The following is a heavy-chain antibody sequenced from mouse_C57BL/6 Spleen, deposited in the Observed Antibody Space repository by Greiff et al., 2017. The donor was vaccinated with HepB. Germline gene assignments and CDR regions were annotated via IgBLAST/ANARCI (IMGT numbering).Heavy chain of an antibody. Sequence: EVKLMESGEGLVKPGGSLKLSCAASGFTFSSYAMSWVRQTPEKRLEWVAYISSGGDYIYYADTVKGRFTISRDNARNTLYLQMSSLKSEDTAMYYCTRESITTVVGAYWGQGTLVTVSA. CDR1: GFTFSSYA. CDR2: ISSGGDYI. CDR3: TRESITTVVGAY. V-gene: IGHV5-9-1*02. D-gene: IGHD1-1*01. J-gene: IGHJ3*01.